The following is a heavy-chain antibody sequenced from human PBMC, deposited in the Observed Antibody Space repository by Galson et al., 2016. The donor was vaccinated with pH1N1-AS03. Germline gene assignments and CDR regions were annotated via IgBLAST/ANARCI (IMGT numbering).Heavy chain of an antibody. CDR3: ARMEKRWADAFDI. V-gene: IGHV1-69*05. CDR2: VLPLFGKT. Sequence: SVKVSCKASGGPFTNFAINWVRQAPGQGLEWMGGVLPLFGKTNYAQKFQGRVTMATDTSTHTTYMELGSLRSADTAVYYCARMEKRWADAFDIWGPGTMVTVSS. D-gene: IGHD1/OR15-1a*01. J-gene: IGHJ3*02. CDR1: GGPFTNFA.